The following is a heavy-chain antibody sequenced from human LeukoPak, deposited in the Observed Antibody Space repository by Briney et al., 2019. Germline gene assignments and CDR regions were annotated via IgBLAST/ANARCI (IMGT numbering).Heavy chain of an antibody. CDR2: IYTSGST. D-gene: IGHD4-11*01. Sequence: PSETLSLTCTVSGGSISSYYWSWIRQPAGKGLEWIGRIYTSGSTNYNPSLKSRVTMSVDTSKNQFSLKLSSVTAADTAVYYCARAYDYSNHGAFDIWGQGTMVTVSS. J-gene: IGHJ3*02. V-gene: IGHV4-4*07. CDR1: GGSISSYY. CDR3: ARAYDYSNHGAFDI.